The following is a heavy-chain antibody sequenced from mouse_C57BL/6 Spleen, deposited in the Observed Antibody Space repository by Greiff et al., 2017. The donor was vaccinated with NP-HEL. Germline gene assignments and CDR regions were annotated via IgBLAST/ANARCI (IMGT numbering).Heavy chain of an antibody. CDR1: GYTFTDYY. D-gene: IGHD1-1*01. CDR3: ASPYYYGSIPWFAY. J-gene: IGHJ3*01. V-gene: IGHV1-26*01. Sequence: VQLQQSGPELVKPGASVKISCKASGYTFTDYYMNWVKQSHGKSLEWIGDINPNNGGTSYNQKFKGKATLTVDKSSSTAYMELRSLTSEDSAVYYCASPYYYGSIPWFAYWGQGTLVTVSA. CDR2: INPNNGGT.